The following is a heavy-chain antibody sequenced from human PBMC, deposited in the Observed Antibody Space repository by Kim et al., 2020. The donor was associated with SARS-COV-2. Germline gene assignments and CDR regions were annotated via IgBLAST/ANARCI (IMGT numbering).Heavy chain of an antibody. CDR1: GYSFTSYW. J-gene: IGHJ5*02. CDR2: IYPGDSDT. Sequence: GESLKISCKGSGYSFTSYWIGWVRQMPGKGLEWMGIIYPGDSDTRYSPSFQGQVTISADKSISTAYLQWSSLKASDTAMYYCARRANPWGLGYCSVGSCHNWFDPWGQGTLVTVSS. V-gene: IGHV5-51*01. D-gene: IGHD2-15*01. CDR3: ARRANPWGLGYCSVGSCHNWFDP.